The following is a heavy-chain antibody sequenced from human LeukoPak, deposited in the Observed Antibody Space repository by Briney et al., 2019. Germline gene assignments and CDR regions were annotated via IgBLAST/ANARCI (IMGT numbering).Heavy chain of an antibody. D-gene: IGHD3-3*01. CDR1: GGSISSSSYY. V-gene: IGHV4-39*01. CDR3: ARHDLGGLDP. CDR2: IYYSGST. J-gene: IGHJ5*02. Sequence: SETLSLTCTVSGGSISSSSYYWGWIRQPPGKGLEWIGSIYYSGSTYYNPSLESRVTISVDTSKNQFSLKLSSVTAADTAVYYCARHDLGGLDPWGQGTLVTVSS.